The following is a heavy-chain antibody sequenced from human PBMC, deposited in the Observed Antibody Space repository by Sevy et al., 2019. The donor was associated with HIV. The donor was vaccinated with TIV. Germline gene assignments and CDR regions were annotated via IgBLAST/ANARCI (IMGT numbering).Heavy chain of an antibody. CDR2: ISGSGGTT. CDR3: EKDINWGVELHAFDI. J-gene: IGHJ3*02. Sequence: GGSLRLSCAASGFTFSSYGMSWVRQAPGKGLEWVSGISGSGGTTYYADSVKGRFTISRDNSKNTLYLQMNSLRADDKAVYYYEKDINWGVELHAFDIWGQGTMVTVSS. D-gene: IGHD7-27*01. CDR1: GFTFSSYG. V-gene: IGHV3-23*01.